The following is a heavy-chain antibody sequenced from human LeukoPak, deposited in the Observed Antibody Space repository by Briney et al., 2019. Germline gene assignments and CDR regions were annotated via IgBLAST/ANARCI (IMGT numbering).Heavy chain of an antibody. V-gene: IGHV4-34*01. CDR3: ARVGTVPWAFDI. CDR1: GGSFSGYY. D-gene: IGHD2-8*02. CDR2: INHSGST. Sequence: PSETLSLTCAVYGGSFSGYYWSWIRQPPGKGLEWIGEINHSGSTNYNPSLKSRVTISVDTSKNQFSLQLNSVTPEDTAVYYCARVGTVPWAFDIWGQGTMVTVSS. J-gene: IGHJ3*02.